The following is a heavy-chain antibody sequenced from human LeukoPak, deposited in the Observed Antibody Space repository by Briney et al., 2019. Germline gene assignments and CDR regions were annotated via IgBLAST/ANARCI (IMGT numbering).Heavy chain of an antibody. CDR2: ISAYNGNT. V-gene: IGHV1-18*01. J-gene: IGHJ3*02. CDR1: GYTFTSYG. Sequence: GASVKVSCKASGYTFTSYGISWVRQAPRQGLEWMGWISAYNGNTNYAQKLQGRVTMTTDTSTSTAYMELRSLRSDDTAAYYCARDWGARSGQPWLDAFDIWGQGTMVTVSS. CDR3: ARDWGARSGQPWLDAFDI. D-gene: IGHD6-19*01.